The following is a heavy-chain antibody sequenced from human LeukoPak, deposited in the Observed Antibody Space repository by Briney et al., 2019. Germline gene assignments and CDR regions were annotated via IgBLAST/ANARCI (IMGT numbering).Heavy chain of an antibody. V-gene: IGHV3-11*01. CDR2: ISNSGSSM. CDR1: GFFLSDYH. D-gene: IGHD6-13*01. Sequence: GGSLRLSCAAAGFFLSDYHMSWVRQAPGKGLEWVSHISNSGSSMYYADSVKGRFTISKDNANNLLYLQVNSLRADDTAIYYCARETGSGSRSFDYRGQGTLVTVSS. J-gene: IGHJ4*02. CDR3: ARETGSGSRSFDY.